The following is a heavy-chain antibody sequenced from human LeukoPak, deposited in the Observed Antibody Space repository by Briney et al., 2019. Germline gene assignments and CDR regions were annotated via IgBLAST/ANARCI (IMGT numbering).Heavy chain of an antibody. CDR1: GGSMSSDY. D-gene: IGHD6-13*01. CDR3: ARLEQQLVRSNWFDP. Sequence: SETLSLTCTVSGGSMSSDYWSWIRQPAGKGLEWIGRIYSSGSTNYNPSLKSRVTMSVDSSKNQFSLKLSSVTAADTAVYYCARLEQQLVRSNWFDPWGQGTLVTVSS. CDR2: IYSSGST. J-gene: IGHJ5*02. V-gene: IGHV4-4*07.